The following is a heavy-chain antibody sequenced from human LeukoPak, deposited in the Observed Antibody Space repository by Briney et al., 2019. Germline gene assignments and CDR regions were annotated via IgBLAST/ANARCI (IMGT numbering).Heavy chain of an antibody. J-gene: IGHJ3*02. Sequence: SETLSLTCTVSGGSISSYYWSWIRQPAGKGLEWIGRIYTSGSTNYNPSLKSRVTMSVDTSKNQFSPKLSSVTAADTAVYYCATWGVIADFHDAFDIWGQGTMVTVSS. CDR1: GGSISSYY. CDR3: ATWGVIADFHDAFDI. CDR2: IYTSGST. D-gene: IGHD2-21*01. V-gene: IGHV4-4*07.